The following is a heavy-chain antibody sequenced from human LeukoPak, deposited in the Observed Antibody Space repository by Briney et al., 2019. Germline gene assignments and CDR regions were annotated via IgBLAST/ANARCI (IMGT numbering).Heavy chain of an antibody. V-gene: IGHV3-74*01. J-gene: IGHJ4*02. CDR3: ARGPNSNWSGLDF. Sequence: GGSLRLSCTASGFSFSGHWMHWARQLPGKGLVWVSRISPTGSTTSYADSVKGRFTVSRDNAKNALYLQVNNLRAEDTAVYYCARGPNSNWSGLDFWGQGTLLTVSS. CDR1: GFSFSGHW. D-gene: IGHD6-6*01. CDR2: ISPTGSTT.